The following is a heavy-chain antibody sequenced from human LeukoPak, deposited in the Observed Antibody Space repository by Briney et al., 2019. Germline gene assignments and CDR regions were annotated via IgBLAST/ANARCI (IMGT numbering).Heavy chain of an antibody. CDR2: INSDGSST. CDR1: GFTFSSYW. D-gene: IGHD3-10*01. J-gene: IGHJ6*03. V-gene: IGHV3-74*01. Sequence: GGSLRLSCAASGFTFSSYWMHWVRHAPGKGLVWVSRINSDGSSTSYADSVKGRFTISRDNAKNTLYLQMSSLRAEDTAVYYCARDKWFGAWDYMDVWGKGTTVTISS. CDR3: ARDKWFGAWDYMDV.